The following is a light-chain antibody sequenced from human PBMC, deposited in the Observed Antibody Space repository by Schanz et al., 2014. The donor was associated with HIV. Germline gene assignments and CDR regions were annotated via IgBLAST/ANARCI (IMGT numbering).Light chain of an antibody. CDR3: SSLSTSGAPL. J-gene: IGLJ1*01. CDR1: SRDIGSYNF. V-gene: IGLV2-11*01. CDR2: EVN. Sequence: QSALTQPRSVSGSPGQSVTISCTGTSRDIGSYNFVSWYQHHPAEPPKLIIYEVNKRPSGVPNRFSGSKSGNTASLTVSGLQADDEADYYCSSLSTSGAPLFGTGTKLTVL.